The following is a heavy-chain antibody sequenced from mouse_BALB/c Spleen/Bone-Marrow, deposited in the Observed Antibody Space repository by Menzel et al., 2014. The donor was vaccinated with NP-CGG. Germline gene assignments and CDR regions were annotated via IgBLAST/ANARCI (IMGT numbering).Heavy chain of an antibody. D-gene: IGHD2-3*01. V-gene: IGHV7-3*02. CDR2: IRNKANGYTT. CDR1: GFTFTDYY. J-gene: IGHJ2*01. CDR3: ARGGNDLGY. Sequence: EVKLVESGGGLVQPGGSLRLSCATSGFTFTDYYMSWVRQPPGKALEWLGFIRNKANGYTTEYSASVKGRFTISSDNSQSILYLQMNTLRAEDSAPYYCARGGNDLGYRGQGTPLPVSS.